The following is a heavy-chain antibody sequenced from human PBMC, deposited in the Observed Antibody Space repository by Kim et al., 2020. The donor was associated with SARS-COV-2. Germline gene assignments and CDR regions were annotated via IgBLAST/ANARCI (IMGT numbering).Heavy chain of an antibody. J-gene: IGHJ4*02. CDR1: GFNFDDYG. D-gene: IGHD3-10*01. Sequence: GGSLRLSCVTSGFNFDDYGMSWVRQVPGKGLEWVSGIHWDGSSSSYIGSVKGRFIISRDNVKNSLYLQMNSLRGEDTALYYCARDLYYYGSGRPGYWGQGTLVTVSS. CDR3: ARDLYYYGSGRPGY. CDR2: IHWDGSSS. V-gene: IGHV3-20*04.